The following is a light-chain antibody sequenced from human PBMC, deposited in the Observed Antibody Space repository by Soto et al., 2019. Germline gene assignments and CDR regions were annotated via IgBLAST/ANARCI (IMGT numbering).Light chain of an antibody. V-gene: IGKV3-15*01. J-gene: IGKJ5*01. CDR2: GAS. CDR1: QSISTK. Sequence: DIVLTQSPATLSVSPGETTTLSCRASQSISTKLGWYQQKPGQAPRLLIYGASTRATGIPARFSGSGSGTEFTLTISSLQSEDFAVYYCQQYNNWFSISFGQGTRLEIK. CDR3: QQYNNWFSIS.